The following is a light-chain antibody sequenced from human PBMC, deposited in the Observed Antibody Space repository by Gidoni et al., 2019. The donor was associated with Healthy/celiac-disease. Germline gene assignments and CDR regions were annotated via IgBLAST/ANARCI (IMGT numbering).Light chain of an antibody. CDR3: LLSYSGARSVV. CDR1: TGAVTGGHY. CDR2: DTS. J-gene: IGLJ2*01. V-gene: IGLV7-46*01. Sequence: QAVVTQEPSLTVSPGGTVTPPCGSSTGAVTGGHYPYWFQQKPGQAPRTLIYDTSNKHSWTPARFSGSLLGGKAALTLSGAQPEDEAEYYCLLSYSGARSVVFGGGTKLTVL.